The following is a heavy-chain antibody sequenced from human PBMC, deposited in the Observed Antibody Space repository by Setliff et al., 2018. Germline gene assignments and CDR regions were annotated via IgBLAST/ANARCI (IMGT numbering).Heavy chain of an antibody. V-gene: IGHV4-4*07. J-gene: IGHJ6*03. Sequence: PSETLSLTCTVSGGSISSYYWSWIRQPAGKGLEWIGHIYIGGSANYNPSLKSRVTTSIDTPKNQFSLKLNSVTAADMAVYYCAREQWLDPPGYYYMDVWAKGTTVTVSS. CDR3: AREQWLDPPGYYYMDV. CDR2: IYIGGSA. D-gene: IGHD6-19*01. CDR1: GGSISSYY.